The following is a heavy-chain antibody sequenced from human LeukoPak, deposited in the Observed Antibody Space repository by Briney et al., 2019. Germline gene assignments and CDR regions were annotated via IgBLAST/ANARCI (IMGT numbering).Heavy chain of an antibody. D-gene: IGHD4/OR15-4a*01. CDR3: ARDGLGTDMVPKPSDAFDI. V-gene: IGHV3-30-3*01. CDR2: ISYDGSNK. J-gene: IGHJ3*02. Sequence: GRSLRLSCAASGFTFSSYAMHWVRQAPGKGLEWVAVISYDGSNKYYADSVKGRFTISRDSSKNALYLQMNSLRAEDTAVYYCARDGLGTDMVPKPSDAFDIWGQGTMVTVSS. CDR1: GFTFSSYA.